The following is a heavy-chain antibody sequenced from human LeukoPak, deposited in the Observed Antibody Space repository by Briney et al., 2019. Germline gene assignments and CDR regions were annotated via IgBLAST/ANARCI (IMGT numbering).Heavy chain of an antibody. J-gene: IGHJ4*02. CDR2: INHSGST. D-gene: IGHD6-13*01. CDR1: GGSFSGYY. V-gene: IGHV4-34*01. Sequence: PSETLSLTCAVYGGSFSGYYWSWIRQPPGKGLEWIGEINHSGSTNYNPSLKSRVTISVDKSKNQFSLKLSSVTAADTAVYYCASNSSWGQGTLVTVSS. CDR3: ASNSS.